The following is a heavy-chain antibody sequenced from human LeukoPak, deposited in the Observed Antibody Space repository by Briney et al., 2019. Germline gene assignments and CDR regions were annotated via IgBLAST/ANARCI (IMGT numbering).Heavy chain of an antibody. CDR3: ARQLLIAVSDF. J-gene: IGHJ4*02. CDR2: VYYSGTT. V-gene: IGHV4-39*01. CDR1: GGSLSSSNYY. Sequence: SETLSLTCTVSGGSLSSSNYYWGWTRQPPGKGLEWIGSVYYSGTTHYNPSLKSRVTISVDTSKKQFSPKLTSVTAADTAVYYCARQLLIAVSDFWGQGTLVTVSS. D-gene: IGHD6-19*01.